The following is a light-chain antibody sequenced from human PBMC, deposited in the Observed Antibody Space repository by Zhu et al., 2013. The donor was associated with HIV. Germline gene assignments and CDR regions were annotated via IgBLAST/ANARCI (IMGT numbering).Light chain of an antibody. Sequence: DIQMTQSPSSLSASVGDRVTITCQASQDISNYLNWYQQKPGKAPKLLIYDASNLETGVPSRFSGSGSGTDFTFTISSLQPEDIATYYCQQYDNLPPVIFTFGPGQSGYQT. CDR1: QDISNY. J-gene: IGKJ3*01. CDR3: QQYDNLPPVIFT. V-gene: IGKV1-33*01. CDR2: DAS.